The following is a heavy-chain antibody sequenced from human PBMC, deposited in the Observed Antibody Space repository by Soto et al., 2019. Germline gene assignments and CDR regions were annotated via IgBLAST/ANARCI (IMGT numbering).Heavy chain of an antibody. CDR3: ARGRGPGAMTGIDYFQP. J-gene: IGHJ1*01. Sequence: QVQLVQSGREVKKPGDSVQVSCQASGYTFGLYEITWVRLAPGQGLEWMGWITPHDGNIKSAQKFQGRVTMTTDTATTTADMEMRSLRTDDTAVNDCARGRGPGAMTGIDYFQPWGQGTLVTVAS. CDR1: GYTFGLYE. CDR2: ITPHDGNI. V-gene: IGHV1-18*01. D-gene: IGHD1-20*01.